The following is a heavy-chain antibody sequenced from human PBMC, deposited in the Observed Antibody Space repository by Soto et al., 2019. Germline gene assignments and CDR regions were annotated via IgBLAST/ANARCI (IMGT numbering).Heavy chain of an antibody. CDR2: ISASGGST. D-gene: IGHD1-26*01. CDR3: ARSGLIGSNFYYAMDV. Sequence: GRFLRVSCAVSGVSFNNYAMSWVRQAPGKGLEWVSFISASGGSTYYAESVKGRFTISSDNANNALYLRMNSLRAEDTAVDYCARSGLIGSNFYYAMDVWGQGTTVTVSS. J-gene: IGHJ6*02. V-gene: IGHV3-23*01. CDR1: GVSFNNYA.